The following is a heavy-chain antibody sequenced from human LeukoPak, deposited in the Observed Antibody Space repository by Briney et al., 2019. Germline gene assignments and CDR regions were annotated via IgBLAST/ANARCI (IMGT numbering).Heavy chain of an antibody. Sequence: SETLSLTCTVSGGSISSSSYYWGWIRQPPGKGLEWIGSIYYSRSTYYNPSLKSRVTISVDTSKNQFSLKLSSVIAADTAVYYCARVPTVTFFDYWGQGTLVTVSS. CDR2: IYYSRST. J-gene: IGHJ4*02. CDR3: ARVPTVTFFDY. V-gene: IGHV4-39*01. CDR1: GGSISSSSYY. D-gene: IGHD4-17*01.